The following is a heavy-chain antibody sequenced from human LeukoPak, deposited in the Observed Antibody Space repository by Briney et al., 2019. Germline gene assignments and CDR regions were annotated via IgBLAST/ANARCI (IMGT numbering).Heavy chain of an antibody. D-gene: IGHD3-22*01. V-gene: IGHV1-69*04. Sequence: RASVKVSCKASGGTFSSYAISWVRQAPGQGLEWMGRIIPILGIANYAQKFQGRVTITADKSTSTAYIELSILRSEDTAVYYCAITYYYDSSGYERRGSMDVWGQGTTVTVSS. CDR2: IIPILGIA. CDR3: AITYYYDSSGYERRGSMDV. J-gene: IGHJ6*02. CDR1: GGTFSSYA.